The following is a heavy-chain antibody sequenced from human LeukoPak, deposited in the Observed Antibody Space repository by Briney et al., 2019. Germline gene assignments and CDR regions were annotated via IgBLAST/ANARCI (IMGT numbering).Heavy chain of an antibody. J-gene: IGHJ4*02. V-gene: IGHV4-30-2*01. CDR3: ARAQSPLYFDY. CDR2: IYHSGST. Sequence: PSETLSLTCAVSGGSISSGGYSWSWIRQPPGKGLEWIGYIYHSGSTYYNPSLKSRVTISVDRSKNQFSLKLNSVTAADTAVYYCARAQSPLYFDYWGQGTLVTVSS. CDR1: GGSISSGGYS. D-gene: IGHD4-11*01.